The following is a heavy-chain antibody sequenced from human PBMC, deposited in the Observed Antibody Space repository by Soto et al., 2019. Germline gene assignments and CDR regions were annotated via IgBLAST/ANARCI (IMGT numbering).Heavy chain of an antibody. Sequence: PGGSLRLSCAASGFTFSSYAMSWVRQAPGKGLEWVSAISGSGGSTYYADSVKGRFTISRDNSKNTLYLQMNSLRAEDTAVYYCAKDTPPGTAVAGSPPFDYWGQGTLVTVSS. CDR2: ISGSGGST. V-gene: IGHV3-23*01. CDR1: GFTFSSYA. J-gene: IGHJ4*02. CDR3: AKDTPPGTAVAGSPPFDY. D-gene: IGHD6-19*01.